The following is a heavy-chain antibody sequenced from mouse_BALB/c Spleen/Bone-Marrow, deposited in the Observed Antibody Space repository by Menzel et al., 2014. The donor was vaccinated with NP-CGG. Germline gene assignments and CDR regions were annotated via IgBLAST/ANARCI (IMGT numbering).Heavy chain of an antibody. J-gene: IGHJ3*01. CDR1: GYTFTSYW. V-gene: IGHV1S5*01. CDR3: ARFDDYDVGFAY. D-gene: IGHD2-4*01. CDR2: IYPGSGTA. Sequence: QVQLQQSGSELVRPGASVKLSCKASGYTFTSYWMHWVKQRPGQGLEWIGNIYPGSGTAKYDEKFKNKATLTVDTSSSTPYMQLSSLTSEDSAVYYCARFDDYDVGFAYWAKGLWSLS.